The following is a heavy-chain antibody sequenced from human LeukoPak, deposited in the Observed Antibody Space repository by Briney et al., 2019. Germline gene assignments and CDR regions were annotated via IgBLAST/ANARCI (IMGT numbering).Heavy chain of an antibody. CDR3: ARDVETQTTHTRRYYNWFDP. V-gene: IGHV3-11*01. Sequence: PGGSLRLSCAASGFTFSDYYMSWIRQAPEKGLEWVSYISSSGSTIYYADSVKGRFTISRDNAKNSLYLQMNSLRAEDTAVYYCARDVETQTTHTRRYYNWFDPWGQGTLVTVSS. D-gene: IGHD5-24*01. CDR2: ISSSGSTI. CDR1: GFTFSDYY. J-gene: IGHJ5*02.